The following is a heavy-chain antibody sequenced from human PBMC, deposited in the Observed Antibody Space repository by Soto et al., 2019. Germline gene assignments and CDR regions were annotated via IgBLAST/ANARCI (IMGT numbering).Heavy chain of an antibody. CDR2: ISGSGGNT. J-gene: IGHJ4*02. CDR3: AKDGHYYDSSGYYPDYYFDY. Sequence: LRLSCAASGFTFSSYAMNWVRQAPGKGLEWVSGISGSGGNTYYADSVKGRFTISRDNFKNTLYLQMNSLRAEDTAIFYCAKDGHYYDSSGYYPDYYFDYWGQGTLVTVSS. D-gene: IGHD3-22*01. CDR1: GFTFSSYA. V-gene: IGHV3-23*01.